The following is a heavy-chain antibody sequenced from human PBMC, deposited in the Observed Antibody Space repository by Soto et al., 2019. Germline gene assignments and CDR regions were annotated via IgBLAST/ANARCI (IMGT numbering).Heavy chain of an antibody. Sequence: QVTLKESGPVLVKPTETLTLTCTVSGFSLSNARMGVSWIRQPPGKALEWLAHIFSNDEKSYSTSLKSRLTISRXXPXSXXVLTMTNMDPADTATYYCARIRRFYYDSSGCYFDYWGQGTLVTVSS. CDR3: ARIRRFYYDSSGCYFDY. V-gene: IGHV2-26*01. CDR2: IFSNDEK. D-gene: IGHD3-22*01. CDR1: GFSLSNARMG. J-gene: IGHJ4*02.